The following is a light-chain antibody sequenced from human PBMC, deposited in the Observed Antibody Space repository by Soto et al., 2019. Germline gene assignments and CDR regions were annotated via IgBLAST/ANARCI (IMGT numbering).Light chain of an antibody. CDR3: ATWDDSLGGL. CDR1: SSNIGSNY. CDR2: RNN. V-gene: IGLV1-47*01. Sequence: QSVLTQPPSASGTPGQRVTISCSGSSSNIGSNYVYWYRQLPGTAPKLIIYRNNQRPSGVPDRFSGSKSGTSASLAISGLRSEDEADYYCATWDDSLGGLFGGGTKVTVL. J-gene: IGLJ2*01.